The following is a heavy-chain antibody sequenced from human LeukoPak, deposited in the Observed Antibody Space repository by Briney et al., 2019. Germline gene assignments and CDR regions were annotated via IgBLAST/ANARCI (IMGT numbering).Heavy chain of an antibody. CDR1: GGSINNYY. Sequence: SETLSLTCTVSGGSINNYYWSWIRQSPGKGLAWIGYMYYSGGTNYNPSLKSRVTISVDTSKNQFSLKLTSVTAADTAVYYCARVRRYSGRSGVFDIWGQGTTVTVSS. CDR3: ARVRRYSGRSGVFDI. D-gene: IGHD1-26*01. J-gene: IGHJ3*02. V-gene: IGHV4-59*01. CDR2: MYYSGGT.